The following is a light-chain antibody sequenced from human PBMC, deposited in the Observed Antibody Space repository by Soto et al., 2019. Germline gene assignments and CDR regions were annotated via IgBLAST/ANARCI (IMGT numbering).Light chain of an antibody. CDR2: DVS. J-gene: IGLJ1*01. CDR1: SSDVGAFNY. CDR3: NSYTSNNTDV. Sequence: QSVLTQPASVSGSPGQAITISCSGTSSDVGAFNYVSWYQQHPGKAPKLMIYDVSNRPSGASNRFSGSKSGNTASLTISGLRAEDEADYYCNSYTSNNTDVVGTGTKLTVL. V-gene: IGLV2-14*03.